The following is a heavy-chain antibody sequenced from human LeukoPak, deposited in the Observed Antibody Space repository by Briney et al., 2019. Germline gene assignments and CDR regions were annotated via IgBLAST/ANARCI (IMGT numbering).Heavy chain of an antibody. D-gene: IGHD3-3*01. J-gene: IGHJ6*02. V-gene: IGHV1-18*01. CDR1: GYTFTSYG. Sequence: ASGKVSCKASGYTFTSYGISWVRQAPGQGLEWMGWISACNGNTNYAQKLQGRVTMTTDTSTSTAYMELRSLRSDDTAVYYCARGSGDFWSGYYFSYYYGMDVWGQGNTVTVSS. CDR2: ISACNGNT. CDR3: ARGSGDFWSGYYFSYYYGMDV.